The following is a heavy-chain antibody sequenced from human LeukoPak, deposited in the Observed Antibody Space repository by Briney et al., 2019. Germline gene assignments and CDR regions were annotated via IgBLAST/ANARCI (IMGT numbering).Heavy chain of an antibody. CDR1: GGTFSSYA. J-gene: IGHJ4*02. CDR2: IIPIFGTA. V-gene: IGHV1-69*13. D-gene: IGHD6-19*01. CDR3: AVLTLDSISGWYGD. Sequence: SVKVSCKASGGTFSSYAISWVRQAPGQGLEWMGGIIPIFGTANYAQKFQGRVTITADESTSTAYMELSSLRSEDTAVYYCAVLTLDSISGWYGDWGQGTLVTVFS.